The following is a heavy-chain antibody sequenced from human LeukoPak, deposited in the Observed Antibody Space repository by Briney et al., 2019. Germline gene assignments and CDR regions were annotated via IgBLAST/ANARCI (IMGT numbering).Heavy chain of an antibody. D-gene: IGHD3-22*01. Sequence: PGRSLRLSCAVSGFTFEDYAMHWVRQAPGKGLDWVAAISWNSGSINYADSVKGRFTISRDNAKNSLYLQMNSLRAEDMALYYCAKGGSIYYDSSGYYLDWGQGTLVTVSS. V-gene: IGHV3-9*03. J-gene: IGHJ4*02. CDR3: AKGGSIYYDSSGYYLD. CDR1: GFTFEDYA. CDR2: ISWNSGSI.